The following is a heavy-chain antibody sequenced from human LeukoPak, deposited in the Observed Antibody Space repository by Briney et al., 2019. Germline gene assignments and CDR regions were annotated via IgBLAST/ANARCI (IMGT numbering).Heavy chain of an antibody. CDR1: GFTFSSYA. J-gene: IGHJ6*02. V-gene: IGHV3-30*04. CDR3: ARDRVVVVVAATRYGMDV. Sequence: GGSLRLSCAASGFTFSSYAMHWVRQAPGKGLEWVAVTSYDGSNKYYADSVKGRFTISGDNSKNTLYLQMNSLRAEDTAVYYCARDRVVVVVAATRYGMDVWGQGTTVTVSS. CDR2: TSYDGSNK. D-gene: IGHD2-15*01.